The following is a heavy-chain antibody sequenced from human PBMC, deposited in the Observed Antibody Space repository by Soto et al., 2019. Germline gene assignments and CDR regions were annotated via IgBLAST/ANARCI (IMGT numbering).Heavy chain of an antibody. V-gene: IGHV4-39*07. CDR1: GGSISSSGYY. Sequence: PSETLSLTCTVSGGSISSSGYYWNWIRQPPGKGLEWIGEINHSGSTNYNPSLKSRVTVSVDTSKNQFSLKLSSVTAADTAVYYCARGPRKDSSNWYNWFDPWSQGTLVTVSS. D-gene: IGHD6-13*01. J-gene: IGHJ5*02. CDR3: ARGPRKDSSNWYNWFDP. CDR2: INHSGST.